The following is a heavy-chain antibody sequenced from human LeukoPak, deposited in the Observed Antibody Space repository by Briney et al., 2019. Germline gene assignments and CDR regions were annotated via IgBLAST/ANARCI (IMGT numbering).Heavy chain of an antibody. Sequence: GGSLRLSCAASGFTFSSYEMNWVRQAPGKGLEWVSYISSSGSTIYYADSVKGRFTISRDNAKNSLYLQMNSLRAEDTAVYYCARMLSSGFDYYYYMDVWGKGTTVTISS. CDR1: GFTFSSYE. V-gene: IGHV3-48*03. CDR2: ISSSGSTI. D-gene: IGHD3-22*01. CDR3: ARMLSSGFDYYYYMDV. J-gene: IGHJ6*03.